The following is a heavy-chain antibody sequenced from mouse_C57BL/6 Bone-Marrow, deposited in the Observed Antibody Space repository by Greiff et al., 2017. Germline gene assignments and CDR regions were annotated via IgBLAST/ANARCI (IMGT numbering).Heavy chain of an antibody. CDR2: INPGSGGT. Sequence: VQLQQSGAELVRPGTSVKVSCKASGYAFTNYLIEWVKQRPGQGLEWIGVINPGSGGTNYNEKFKGKATLTADKSSSTAYMQLSSLTSEDSAVYFCARSSFYSYYYAMDVWGKGTSVTVSS. CDR3: ARSSFYSYYYAMDV. CDR1: GYAFTNYL. D-gene: IGHD2-12*01. J-gene: IGHJ4*01. V-gene: IGHV1-54*01.